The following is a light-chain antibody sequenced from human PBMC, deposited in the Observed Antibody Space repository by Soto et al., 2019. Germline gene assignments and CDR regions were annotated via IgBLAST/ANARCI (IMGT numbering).Light chain of an antibody. Sequence: QSALTQPASVSGSSGQSITISCTGTSSDVGGYSYVSWYQQLPGKAPKLMIYDVSDRPSGVSNRFSGSKSGNTASLTISGLQAEDEADYYCSSCTSSNTLLYVFGTGTKVTVL. V-gene: IGLV2-14*01. CDR1: SSDVGGYSY. CDR2: DVS. J-gene: IGLJ1*01. CDR3: SSCTSSNTLLYV.